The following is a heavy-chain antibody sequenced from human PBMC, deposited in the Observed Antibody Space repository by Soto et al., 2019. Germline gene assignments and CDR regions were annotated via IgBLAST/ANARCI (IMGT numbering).Heavy chain of an antibody. CDR1: GFTFSSYG. Sequence: GGSLRLSCAASGFTFSSYGVHWVRQAPGKGLEWVAVISYDGSNKHYADSVKGRFTISRDNSKNTLDLQMNSLRAEDTAVYYCARHGYSYGGGYFDYWGQGTLVTVSS. CDR2: ISYDGSNK. J-gene: IGHJ4*02. V-gene: IGHV3-30*03. D-gene: IGHD5-18*01. CDR3: ARHGYSYGGGYFDY.